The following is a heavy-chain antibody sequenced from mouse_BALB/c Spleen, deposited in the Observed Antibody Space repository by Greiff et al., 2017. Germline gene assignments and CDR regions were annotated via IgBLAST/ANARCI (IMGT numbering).Heavy chain of an antibody. CDR3: ARGDDYDGGDYAMDY. J-gene: IGHJ4*01. V-gene: IGHV2-9*02. CDR2: IWAGGST. Sequence: QVQLQQSGPGLVAPSQSLSITCTVSGFSLTSYGVHWVRQPPGKGLEWLGVIWAGGSTNYNSALMSRLSISKDNSKSQVFLKMNSLQTDDTAMYYCARGDDYDGGDYAMDYWGQGTSVTVSS. CDR1: GFSLTSYG. D-gene: IGHD2-4*01.